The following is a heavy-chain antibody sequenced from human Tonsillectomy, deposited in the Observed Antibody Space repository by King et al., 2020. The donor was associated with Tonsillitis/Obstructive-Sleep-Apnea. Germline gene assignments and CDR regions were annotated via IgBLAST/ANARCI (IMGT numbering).Heavy chain of an antibody. Sequence: VQLVQSGGGLVQPGGSLRLSCAASGFTFSSYEMNWVRQAPGKGLEWVSYISSSGSTIYYADSVKGRFTISRDNAKNSLYLQMNSLRAEDTAVYYCASAPYYGSGTTTATPQYWGQGTLVTVSS. V-gene: IGHV3-48*03. D-gene: IGHD3-10*01. CDR2: ISSSGSTI. CDR3: ASAPYYGSGTTTATPQY. CDR1: GFTFSSYE. J-gene: IGHJ4*02.